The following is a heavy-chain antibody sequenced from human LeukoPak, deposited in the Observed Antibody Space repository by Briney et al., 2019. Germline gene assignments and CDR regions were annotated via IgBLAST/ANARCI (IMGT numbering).Heavy chain of an antibody. J-gene: IGHJ5*02. CDR2: ISGSGGSP. D-gene: IGHD2-2*01. Sequence: GGSLRLSCAASGFPFSNYVMSWVRQAPGKGLEWVLAISGSGGSPYYADSVKGRFTISRDNSRNTLYLQMNSLRAEDTAVYYCAKASAVAAAPPNRFDPWGQGTLVTVSP. CDR3: AKASAVAAAPPNRFDP. CDR1: GFPFSNYV. V-gene: IGHV3-23*01.